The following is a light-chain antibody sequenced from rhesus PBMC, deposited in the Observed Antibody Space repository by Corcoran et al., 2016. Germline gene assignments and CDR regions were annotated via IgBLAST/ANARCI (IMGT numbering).Light chain of an antibody. CDR2: HGS. CDR1: QSVSSN. Sequence: EILLTQSPATLSLSPGERVTLSCRASQSVSSNFAWYAQQPGQSPRPLIFHGSNRDKGVPDRVSVSGSATDFTLPITRLEAEDLGVYYCQQYNNWLTFGGGTRV. V-gene: IGKV3-35*01. J-gene: IGKJ4*01. CDR3: QQYNNWLT.